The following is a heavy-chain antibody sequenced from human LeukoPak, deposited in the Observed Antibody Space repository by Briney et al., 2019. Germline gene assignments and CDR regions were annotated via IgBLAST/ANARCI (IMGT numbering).Heavy chain of an antibody. CDR3: TTDRSLHDP. CDR1: GFTFSNAW. Sequence: GGSLRLSCAASGFTFSNAWMSWVRQAPGKGPEWVGRIKGKTDGGTTDYAAPVKGRFTISRDDSKNTLYLQMNSLKTEDTAVYYCTTDRSLHDPWGQGTLVTVSS. J-gene: IGHJ5*02. D-gene: IGHD2-15*01. V-gene: IGHV3-15*01. CDR2: IKGKTDGGTT.